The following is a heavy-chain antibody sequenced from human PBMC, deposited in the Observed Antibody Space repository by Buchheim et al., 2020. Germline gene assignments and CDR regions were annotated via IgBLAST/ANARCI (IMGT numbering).Heavy chain of an antibody. CDR3: ARDKERFGEFLTYGMDV. CDR1: GFTFSSYG. J-gene: IGHJ6*02. V-gene: IGHV3-33*01. D-gene: IGHD3-10*01. CDR2: IWHDGSNK. Sequence: QVQLVESGGGVVQPGRSLRLSCAASGFTFSSYGMHWVRQAPGTGLEWVAVIWHDGSNKYYADSVKGRFTISRDNSKNTLDLKMNSLRTEDTAVYYCARDKERFGEFLTYGMDVWGQGT.